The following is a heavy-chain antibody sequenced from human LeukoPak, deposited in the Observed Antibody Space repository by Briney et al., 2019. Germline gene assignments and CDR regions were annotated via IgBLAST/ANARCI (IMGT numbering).Heavy chain of an antibody. CDR2: IYYSGST. D-gene: IGHD6-19*01. Sequence: PSETLSLTCTVSGGSISSYYWSWIRQPPGKGLEWIGYIYYSGSTNYNPSLKSRVTISVDTSKNQFSLKLSSVTAADTAVYYCARVPPLGSRGWYRHGKDVWGQGATVTVSS. J-gene: IGHJ6*02. CDR3: ARVPPLGSRGWYRHGKDV. CDR1: GGSISSYY. V-gene: IGHV4-59*01.